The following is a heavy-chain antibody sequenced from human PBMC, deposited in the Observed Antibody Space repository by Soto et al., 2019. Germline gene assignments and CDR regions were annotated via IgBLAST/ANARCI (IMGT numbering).Heavy chain of an antibody. V-gene: IGHV2-26*01. CDR1: GFSLSNARMG. CDR3: ARVARYYYDSSGYGPDAFDI. CDR2: IFTNDEK. D-gene: IGHD3-22*01. J-gene: IGHJ3*02. Sequence: QVTLKESGPVLVKPTETLTLTCTVSGFSLSNARMGVSWIRQPPGKALEWLAHIFTNDEKSYSTSLKSRLTISKDTSKSQVVLTMTNMDPVDTATYYCARVARYYYDSSGYGPDAFDIWGQGTMVTVSS.